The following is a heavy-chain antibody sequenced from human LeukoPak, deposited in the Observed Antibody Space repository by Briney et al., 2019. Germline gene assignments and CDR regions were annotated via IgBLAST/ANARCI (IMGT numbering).Heavy chain of an antibody. CDR2: MNPRSGSK. CDR1: GYTFTKYD. Sequence: ASVKVSFKTSGYTFTKYDVNWVRQATGQGLEWMGWMNPRSGSKVYAQKFQGRVIMTSDNSINTAYMGLTSLRSDDTAVYYCTKGLRADFWGQGTQVTVSS. V-gene: IGHV1-8*01. CDR3: TKGLRADF. J-gene: IGHJ4*02.